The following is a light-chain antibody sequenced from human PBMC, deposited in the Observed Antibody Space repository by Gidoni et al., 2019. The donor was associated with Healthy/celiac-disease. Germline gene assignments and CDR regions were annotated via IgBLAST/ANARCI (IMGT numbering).Light chain of an antibody. CDR1: QSSSSW. Sequence: QSPSTLSASVGDRVTITCRASQSSSSWLAWYQQKPGKAPKLLIYDASSLESGVPSRFSGSGSGTEFTLTISSLQPDDFATYYCQQYNSYSRTFGQGTKVEIK. V-gene: IGKV1-5*01. CDR2: DAS. J-gene: IGKJ1*01. CDR3: QQYNSYSRT.